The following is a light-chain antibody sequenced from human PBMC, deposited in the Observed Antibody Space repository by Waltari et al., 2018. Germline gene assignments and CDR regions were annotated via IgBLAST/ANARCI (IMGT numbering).Light chain of an antibody. Sequence: VMTQSPATLSVSPGERATLFCRASQSISSSLDWYQQKPGQAPRLIIYGASTRATGVPARFSGSGSGTEFTLTISSLQSEDFAVYYCQQYKNWPPYTFGQGTKLEIK. CDR2: GAS. V-gene: IGKV3-15*01. J-gene: IGKJ2*01. CDR1: QSISSS. CDR3: QQYKNWPPYT.